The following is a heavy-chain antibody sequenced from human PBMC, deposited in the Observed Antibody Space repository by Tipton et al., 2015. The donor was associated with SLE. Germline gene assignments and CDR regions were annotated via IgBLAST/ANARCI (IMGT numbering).Heavy chain of an antibody. CDR2: ISVYNGNT. V-gene: IGHV1-18*01. CDR1: GYTFTSYG. J-gene: IGHJ6*02. Sequence: QLVQSGAEVKKPGASVKVSCKASGYTFTSYGISWVRQAPGQGLEWMGWISVYNGNTNYAQKLQGRVTMTTDTSTSTAYMELRSLRSDDTAVYYCARAVGPYYYYYGMDVWGQGTTVTVSS. CDR3: ARAVGPYYYYYGMDV. D-gene: IGHD1-26*01.